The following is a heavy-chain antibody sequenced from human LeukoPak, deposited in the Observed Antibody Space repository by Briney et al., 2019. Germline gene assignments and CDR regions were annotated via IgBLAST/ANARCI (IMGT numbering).Heavy chain of an antibody. CDR3: ARGRGYYDSSGYGSYSDY. J-gene: IGHJ4*01. Sequence: PSQTLSLTCTVSGGSVSSGDYYWSWIRQPPGKGLEWIGYIYFSGGTYYNPSLKSRVNISVDTSKNQFSLKLNSVTAADTAVYYCARGRGYYDSSGYGSYSDYWGHGTLVTVSS. CDR2: IYFSGGT. CDR1: GGSVSSGDYY. D-gene: IGHD3-22*01. V-gene: IGHV4-30-4*08.